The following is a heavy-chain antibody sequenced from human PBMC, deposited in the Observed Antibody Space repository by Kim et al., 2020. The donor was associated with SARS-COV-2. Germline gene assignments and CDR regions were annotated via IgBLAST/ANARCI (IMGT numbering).Heavy chain of an antibody. D-gene: IGHD3-3*01. Sequence: ASVKVSCEASGYTFTSYYMHWVRQAPGQGLEWMGIINPSGGSTSYAQKFQGRVTMTRDTSTSTVYMELSSLRSEDTAVYYCARDRTEWLFPEYYYYMDVWGKGTTVTVSS. CDR3: ARDRTEWLFPEYYYYMDV. CDR1: GYTFTSYY. J-gene: IGHJ6*03. V-gene: IGHV1-46*01. CDR2: INPSGGST.